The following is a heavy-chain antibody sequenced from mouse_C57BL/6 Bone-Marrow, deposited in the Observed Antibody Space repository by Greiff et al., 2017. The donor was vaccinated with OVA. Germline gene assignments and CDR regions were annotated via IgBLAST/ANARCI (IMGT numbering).Heavy chain of an antibody. V-gene: IGHV5-6*01. D-gene: IGHD3-3*01. J-gene: IGHJ4*01. CDR2: ISSGGSYT. CDR3: ARHRGDVGMDY. Sequence: EVKLQESGGDLVKPGGSLKLSCAASGFTFSSYGMSWVRQTPDKRLEWVATISSGGSYTYYPDSVKGRFTISRDNAKNTLYLQMSSLKSEDTAMYYCARHRGDVGMDYWGQGTSVTVSS. CDR1: GFTFSSYG.